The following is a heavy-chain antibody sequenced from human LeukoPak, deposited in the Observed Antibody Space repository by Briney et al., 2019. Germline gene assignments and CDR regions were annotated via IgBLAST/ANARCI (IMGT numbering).Heavy chain of an antibody. CDR1: GYSISTGGYY. D-gene: IGHD6-13*01. CDR3: ARGRIYSNSWVDY. V-gene: IGHV4-61*08. Sequence: SETLSLTCTVSGYSISTGGYYWSWIRQHPGKGLEWIACIYYSGSTYYNPSLKSRVSISIDTSKNQFSLNLSSVTAADMAVYYCARGRIYSNSWVDYWGQGTLVTVSS. CDR2: IYYSGST. J-gene: IGHJ4*02.